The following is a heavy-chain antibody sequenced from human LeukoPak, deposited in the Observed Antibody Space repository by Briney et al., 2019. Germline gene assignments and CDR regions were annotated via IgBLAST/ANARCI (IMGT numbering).Heavy chain of an antibody. CDR2: INHSGST. D-gene: IGHD6-19*01. J-gene: IGHJ4*02. Sequence: SETLSLTCAVYGGSFSGYYWSWIRQPPGKGLEWIGEINHSGSTNYNPSLKSRVTISVDTSKNQFSLKLSSVTAADTAVYYCAGGRIDAGAGTGGPRLFDFWGQGTLVTVSS. CDR1: GGSFSGYY. CDR3: AGGRIDAGAGTGGPRLFDF. V-gene: IGHV4-34*01.